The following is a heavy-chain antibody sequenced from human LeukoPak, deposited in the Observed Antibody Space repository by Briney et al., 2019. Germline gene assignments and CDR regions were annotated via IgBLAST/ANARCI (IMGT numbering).Heavy chain of an antibody. Sequence: GGSLRLSCAASGFTFSSYGMHWVRQAPGKGLEWVAVISYDGSNKYYADSVKGRSTISRDNSKNTLYLQMNSLRAEDTAVYYCANSHMFDYWGQGTLVTVSS. CDR3: ANSHMFDY. CDR2: ISYDGSNK. V-gene: IGHV3-30*18. CDR1: GFTFSSYG. J-gene: IGHJ4*02. D-gene: IGHD2-21*01.